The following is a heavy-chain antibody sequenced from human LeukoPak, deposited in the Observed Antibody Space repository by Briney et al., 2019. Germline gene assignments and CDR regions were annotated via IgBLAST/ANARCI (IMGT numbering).Heavy chain of an antibody. CDR1: GGSISSGGYS. J-gene: IGHJ4*02. D-gene: IGHD4-11*01. V-gene: IGHV4-30-4*07. CDR2: IYYSGTT. Sequence: PSQTLSLTCAVSGGSISSGGYSWSWIRQPPGKGLEWIGYIYYSGTTDYNPSLRSRVTISVDTSKNQFSLKLSSVTAADTAVYYCARRDYSKWMFNYWGQGTLVAVSS. CDR3: ARRDYSKWMFNY.